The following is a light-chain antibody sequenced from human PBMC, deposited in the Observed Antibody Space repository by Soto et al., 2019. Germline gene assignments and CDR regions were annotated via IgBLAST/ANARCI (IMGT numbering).Light chain of an antibody. V-gene: IGKV1-5*01. Sequence: DIQMTQSPSTLSASVGERVTITCRASQSLNNYLAWYQQKPGKAPKLLIYAASTLQSGVPSRFSGSGSGTDFTLTISCLQSEDFATYYCQQYYSYPWTFGQGTKVDIK. CDR1: QSLNNY. CDR3: QQYYSYPWT. J-gene: IGKJ1*01. CDR2: AAS.